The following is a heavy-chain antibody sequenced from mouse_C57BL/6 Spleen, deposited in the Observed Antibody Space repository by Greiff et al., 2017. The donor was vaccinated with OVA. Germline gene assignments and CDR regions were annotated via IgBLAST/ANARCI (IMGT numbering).Heavy chain of an antibody. V-gene: IGHV1-9*01. Sequence: VQLQQSGAELMKPGASVKLSCKATGYTFTGYWIEWVKQRPGHGLEWIGEILPGSGSTNYNEKFKGKATFTADTSSNTAYMQLSSLTTEDSAIYYCARGDYYGSSYEGVWFAYWGQGTLVTVSA. CDR2: ILPGSGST. J-gene: IGHJ3*01. CDR3: ARGDYYGSSYEGVWFAY. CDR1: GYTFTGYW. D-gene: IGHD1-1*01.